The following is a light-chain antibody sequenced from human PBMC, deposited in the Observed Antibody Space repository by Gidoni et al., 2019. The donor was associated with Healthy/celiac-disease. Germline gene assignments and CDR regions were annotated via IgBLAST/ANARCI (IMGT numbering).Light chain of an antibody. CDR3: QQYGSSPRFT. V-gene: IGKV3-20*01. CDR1: QSVSSSY. J-gene: IGKJ3*01. CDR2: GAS. Sequence: DIVLTQSPVTLSLSPGERATLSCRASQSVSSSYLAWYQQKPGQAPRLLIYGASSRATGIPDRFSGSGSGTDFTLTISRLEPEDFAVYYCQQYGSSPRFTFGPXTKVDIK.